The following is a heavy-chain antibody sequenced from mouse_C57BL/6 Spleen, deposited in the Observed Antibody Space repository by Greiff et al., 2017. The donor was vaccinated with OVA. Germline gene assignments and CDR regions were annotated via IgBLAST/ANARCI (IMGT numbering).Heavy chain of an antibody. D-gene: IGHD2-5*01. V-gene: IGHV1-26*01. J-gene: IGHJ3*01. CDR3: ARDYSNHEGFAY. CDR2: INPNNGGT. CDR1: GYTFTDYY. Sequence: EVQLQQSGPELVKPGASVKISCKASGYTFTDYYMNWVKQSHGKSLEWIGDINPNNGGTSYNQKFKGKATLTVDKSSSTAYMELRSLTSEDSAVDNCARDYSNHEGFAYWGQGTLVTVSA.